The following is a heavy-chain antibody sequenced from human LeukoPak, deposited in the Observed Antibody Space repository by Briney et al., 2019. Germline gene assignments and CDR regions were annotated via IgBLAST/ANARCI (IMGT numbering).Heavy chain of an antibody. CDR3: ARKKYYYGSGSPNYKRYYFDY. D-gene: IGHD3-10*01. CDR2: ISSSSSSYI. V-gene: IGHV3-21*01. CDR1: GFTFSSYS. J-gene: IGHJ4*02. Sequence: GGSLRLSCAASGFTFSSYSMNWVRQAPGKGLEWVSSISSSSSSYIYYADSVKGRFTISRDNAKNSLYLQMNSLRAEDTAVYYCARKKYYYGSGSPNYKRYYFDYWGQGTLVTVSS.